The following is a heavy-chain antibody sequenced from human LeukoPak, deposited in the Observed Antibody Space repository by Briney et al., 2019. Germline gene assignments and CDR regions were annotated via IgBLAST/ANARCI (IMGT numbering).Heavy chain of an antibody. J-gene: IGHJ6*03. Sequence: GASVKVSCKASGYTFTSYDINWVRQATGQGLEWMGWMNPNSGNTGYAQKFQGRVTMTRNTSISTAYMELSSLRSEDTAVYYCARYYYDSSGSSPYYYMDVWGKGTTVTISS. CDR3: ARYYYDSSGSSPYYYMDV. CDR1: GYTFTSYD. V-gene: IGHV1-8*01. D-gene: IGHD3-22*01. CDR2: MNPNSGNT.